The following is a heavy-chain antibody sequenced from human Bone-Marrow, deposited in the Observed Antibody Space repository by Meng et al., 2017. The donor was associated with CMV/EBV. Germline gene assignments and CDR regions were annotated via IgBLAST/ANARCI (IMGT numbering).Heavy chain of an antibody. CDR1: GGSISSYY. D-gene: IGHD3-3*01. CDR2: IYTSGST. J-gene: IGHJ4*02. CDR3: ARVGEDDDFWSGPLDY. Sequence: SETLSLTCTVSGGSISSYYWSWIRQPAGKGLEWIGRIYTSGSTNYNPSLKSRVTMSVDTSKNQFSLKLTSVTAADTAVYYCARVGEDDDFWSGPLDYWGQGTLVTVSS. V-gene: IGHV4-4*07.